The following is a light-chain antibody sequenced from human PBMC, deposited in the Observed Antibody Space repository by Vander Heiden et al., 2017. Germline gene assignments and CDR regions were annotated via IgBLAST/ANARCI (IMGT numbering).Light chain of an antibody. J-gene: IGLJ2*01. CDR1: KLGDKY. CDR3: QAWDSSTVV. Sequence: SYELTHPPSVSVSPGQTASITCSGAKLGDKYACWYQQKPGQSPVLVIYQDSKRPSGIPGRFSGSNSGNTATLTISGTQAMDEADYYCQAWDSSTVVFGGGTKLAVL. CDR2: QDS. V-gene: IGLV3-1*01.